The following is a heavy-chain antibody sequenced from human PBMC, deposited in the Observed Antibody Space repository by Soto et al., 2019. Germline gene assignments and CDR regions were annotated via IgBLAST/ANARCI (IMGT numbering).Heavy chain of an antibody. D-gene: IGHD6-13*01. V-gene: IGHV3-48*03. J-gene: IGHJ6*02. CDR2: ISNSGSTI. Sequence: SLRLSCATSGFTFSSYEMNWVRQAPGKGLEWVSYISNSGSTIYYADSVKGRFTISRDNAKNSLYLQMDSLRAEDTAVYYCARDQEAGSFFPYYYSMDVWGQGTTVTVSS. CDR3: ARDQEAGSFFPYYYSMDV. CDR1: GFTFSSYE.